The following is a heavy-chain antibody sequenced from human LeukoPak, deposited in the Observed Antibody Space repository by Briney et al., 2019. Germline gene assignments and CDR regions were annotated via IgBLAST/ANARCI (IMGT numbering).Heavy chain of an antibody. CDR2: IYYSGST. CDR3: ARHFWRQLATGTYFDY. D-gene: IGHD6-6*01. J-gene: IGHJ4*02. V-gene: IGHV4-39*01. CDR1: GGSISSSSYY. Sequence: SETLSLTCTVSGGSISSSSYYWGWIRQPPGKGLEWIGSIYYSGSTYYNPSLKSRVTISVDTSKNQFSLKLSSVTAADTAVYYCARHFWRQLATGTYFDYWGQGTLVTVSS.